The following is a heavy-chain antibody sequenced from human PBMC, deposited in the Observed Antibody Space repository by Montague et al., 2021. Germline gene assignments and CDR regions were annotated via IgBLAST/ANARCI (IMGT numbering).Heavy chain of an antibody. CDR1: RSLINSDYY. CDR3: ARERDRYYYMDI. CDR2: VSYGGRT. V-gene: IGHV4-38-2*02. Sequence: SETLSLTCTVSRSLINSDYYWGWIRQPPGKGLEWMGSVSYGGRTYYNPSLKSRVTISVDTSNNHFSLKLCSVTAADTAMYYCARERDRYYYMDIWGKGTTITVSS. J-gene: IGHJ6*03.